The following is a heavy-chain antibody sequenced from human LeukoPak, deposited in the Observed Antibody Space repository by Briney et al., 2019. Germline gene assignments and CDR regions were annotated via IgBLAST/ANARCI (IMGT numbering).Heavy chain of an antibody. Sequence: SETLSLTCTVSGGSISSYYWSWIRQPAGKGLEWIARIYTSGSTNYNPSLKSRVTMSVDTSKNQFSLKLSSVTAADTAVYYCAREVLVAAIVNWFDPWGQGTLVTVS. D-gene: IGHD2-15*01. J-gene: IGHJ5*02. CDR1: GGSISSYY. CDR2: IYTSGST. CDR3: AREVLVAAIVNWFDP. V-gene: IGHV4-4*07.